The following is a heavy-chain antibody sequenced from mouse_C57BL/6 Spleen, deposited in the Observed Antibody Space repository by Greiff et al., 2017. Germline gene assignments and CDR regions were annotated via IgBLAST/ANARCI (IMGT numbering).Heavy chain of an antibody. J-gene: IGHJ4*01. CDR3: TRDHDGYYVNYYAMDY. V-gene: IGHV5-9-1*02. Sequence: EVQRVESGEGLVKPGGSLKLSCAASGFTFSSYAMSWVRQTPEKRLEWVAYISSGGDYIYYAYTVKGRFTISRDNARNTLYLQMSSLKSEDTAMYYCTRDHDGYYVNYYAMDYWGQGTSVTVSS. D-gene: IGHD2-3*01. CDR1: GFTFSSYA. CDR2: ISSGGDYI.